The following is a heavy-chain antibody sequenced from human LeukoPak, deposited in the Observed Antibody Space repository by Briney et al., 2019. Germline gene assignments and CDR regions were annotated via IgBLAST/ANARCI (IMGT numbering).Heavy chain of an antibody. J-gene: IGHJ4*01. V-gene: IGHV3-74*01. Sequence: GGSLRLSCAASGFTFRDYWMHWVRQAPGKGLVWVSRINGDGSIISYADSVKGRFTISRDNTKNSLSLQLNGLRAEDTAVYYCARDGTAPGLYFDLWGQGTLVTVSS. D-gene: IGHD6-13*01. CDR3: ARDGTAPGLYFDL. CDR1: GFTFRDYW. CDR2: INGDGSII.